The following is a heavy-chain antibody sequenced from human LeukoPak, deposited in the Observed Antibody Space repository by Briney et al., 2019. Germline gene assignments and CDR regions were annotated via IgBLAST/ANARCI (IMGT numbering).Heavy chain of an antibody. J-gene: IGHJ4*02. CDR1: GYTFTGYY. V-gene: IGHV1-2*02. D-gene: IGHD3-9*01. CDR3: ARADHVLRYFDWLLYWDY. CDR2: INPNSGGT. Sequence: ASVKVSCKASGYTFTGYYMHWVRQAPGQGLEWMGWINPNSGGTNYAQKFQGRVTMTRDTYISTAYMELSRQRSDDTAVYSCARADHVLRYFDWLLYWDYWGQGTLVTVSS.